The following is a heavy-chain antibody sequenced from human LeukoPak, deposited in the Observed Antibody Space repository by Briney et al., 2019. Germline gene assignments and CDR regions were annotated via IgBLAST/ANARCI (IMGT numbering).Heavy chain of an antibody. CDR2: ISSSGSTI. CDR1: GFTFSSYE. CDR3: ARDRGVHYFDY. V-gene: IGHV3-48*03. Sequence: PGGSLRLSCAASGFTFSSYEMNWVRQAPGKGLEWVSYISSSGSTIYYADSVKGRFTISRDNAKNSLYLQMYSLRAEDTAVYYCARDRGVHYFDYWGQGTLVTVSS. D-gene: IGHD3-10*01. J-gene: IGHJ4*02.